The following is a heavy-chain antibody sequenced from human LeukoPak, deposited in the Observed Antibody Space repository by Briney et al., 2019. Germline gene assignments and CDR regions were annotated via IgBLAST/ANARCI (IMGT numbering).Heavy chain of an antibody. V-gene: IGHV4-4*07. D-gene: IGHD3-9*01. CDR2: IYTSGST. Sequence: PSETLSLTCTVSGGSISSYYWSWIRQPAGKGLEWIGRIYTSGSTNYNPSLKSRVTMTTDTSTSTAYMELRSLRSDDTAVYYCARRYFDWLLYPHGGYFDYWGQGTLVTVSS. CDR3: ARRYFDWLLYPHGGYFDY. CDR1: GGSISSYY. J-gene: IGHJ4*02.